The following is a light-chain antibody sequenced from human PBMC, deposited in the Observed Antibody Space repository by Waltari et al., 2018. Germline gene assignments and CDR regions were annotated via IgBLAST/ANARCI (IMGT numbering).Light chain of an antibody. Sequence: QSVLTQPPSVSGAPGQRVTIPCTGTAPNIGEGYDLPGYQQLPGTAPKLLIYGNSNRPSGVPDRFSGSKSGTSASLAITGLQAEDEADYYCQSYDSSLSALYVFGTGTKVTVL. CDR1: APNIGEGYD. CDR2: GNS. J-gene: IGLJ1*01. V-gene: IGLV1-40*01. CDR3: QSYDSSLSALYV.